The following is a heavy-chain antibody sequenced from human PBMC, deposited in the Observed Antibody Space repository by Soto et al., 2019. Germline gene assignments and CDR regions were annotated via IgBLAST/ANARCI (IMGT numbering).Heavy chain of an antibody. CDR1: GFTFSRYA. D-gene: IGHD6-19*01. V-gene: IGHV3-64*01. Sequence: GGSLRLSCAASGFTFSRYAMHWVRQAPGKGLEYVSTISTNGGSTNYANTVKGRFTISRDNSKNTLYLQMGSLRDEDTAVYFCARDQGSGWENDYWGQGTMVTVSS. J-gene: IGHJ4*02. CDR2: ISTNGGST. CDR3: ARDQGSGWENDY.